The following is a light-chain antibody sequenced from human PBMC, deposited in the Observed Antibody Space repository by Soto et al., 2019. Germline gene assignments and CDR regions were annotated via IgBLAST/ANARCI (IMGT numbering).Light chain of an antibody. CDR2: EVT. CDR3: SSYAGSNNLV. CDR1: SRDVGGYNY. J-gene: IGLJ3*02. Sequence: QSALTQPPSASGSPGQSVTISCTGTSRDVGGYNYVSWYQQHPGKAPKLIISEVTKRPSGVPDRFSGSKPGNTASLSVSGLQADDEADYYCSSYAGSNNLVFGGGTKLTVL. V-gene: IGLV2-8*01.